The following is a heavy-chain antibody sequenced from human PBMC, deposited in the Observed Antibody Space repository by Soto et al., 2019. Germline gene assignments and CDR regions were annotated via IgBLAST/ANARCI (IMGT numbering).Heavy chain of an antibody. J-gene: IGHJ1*01. CDR1: GFTFSSYW. D-gene: IGHD3-22*01. CDR2: INSDGSST. CDR3: ARDAITVYDSSGYYLRAEYFQH. Sequence: GGSLRLSCAASGFTFSSYWMHWVRQAPGKGLVWVSRINSDGSSTSYADSVKGRFTISRDNAKNTLYLQMNSLRAEDTAVYYCARDAITVYDSSGYYLRAEYFQHWGQGTLVTVSS. V-gene: IGHV3-74*01.